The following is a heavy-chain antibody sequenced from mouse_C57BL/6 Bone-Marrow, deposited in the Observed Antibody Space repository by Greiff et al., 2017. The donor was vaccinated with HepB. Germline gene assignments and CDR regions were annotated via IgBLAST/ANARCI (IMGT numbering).Heavy chain of an antibody. Sequence: EVKLQESGGDLVKPGGSLKLSCAASGFTFSSYGMSWVRQTPDKRLEWVATISSGGSYTYYPDSVKGRFTISRDNAKNTLYLQMSSLKSEDTAMYYCARDDYDYFDYWGQGTTLTVSS. D-gene: IGHD2-4*01. V-gene: IGHV5-6*01. CDR3: ARDDYDYFDY. CDR2: ISSGGSYT. J-gene: IGHJ2*01. CDR1: GFTFSSYG.